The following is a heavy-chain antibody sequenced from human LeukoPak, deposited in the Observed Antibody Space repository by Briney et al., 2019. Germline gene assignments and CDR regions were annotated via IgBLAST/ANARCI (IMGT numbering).Heavy chain of an antibody. CDR3: ARSSYYDILTGYGPRYYYYGMDV. CDR1: GGTFSRYA. D-gene: IGHD3-9*01. J-gene: IGHJ6*04. Sequence: SVKVSCKASGGTFSRYAISWVRQTPGQGLEWMGGIIPIFGTANYAQKFQGRVTITADESTSTAYMELSSLRSEDTAVYYCARSSYYDILTGYGPRYYYYGMDVWGKVTTVTVSS. CDR2: IIPIFGTA. V-gene: IGHV1-69*13.